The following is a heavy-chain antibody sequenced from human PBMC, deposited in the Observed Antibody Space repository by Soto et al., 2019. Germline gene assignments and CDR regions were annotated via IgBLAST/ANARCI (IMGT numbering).Heavy chain of an antibody. D-gene: IGHD6-19*01. CDR1: GFTFSSYS. J-gene: IGHJ4*02. CDR3: ARDQGSGSDY. Sequence: GGSLRLSCAASGFTFSSYSMNWVRQAPGKGLEWVSYISSSSSTIYYADSVKGRFTISRDNAKNSLYLQMNSLRAEDTAVYYCARDQGSGSDYWGQGTLVTVSS. V-gene: IGHV3-48*01. CDR2: ISSSSSTI.